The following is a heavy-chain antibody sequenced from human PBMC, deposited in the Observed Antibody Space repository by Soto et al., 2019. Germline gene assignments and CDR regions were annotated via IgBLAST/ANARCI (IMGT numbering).Heavy chain of an antibody. CDR2: FDPEDGET. J-gene: IGHJ6*02. D-gene: IGHD6-19*01. CDR1: GYTLTELS. V-gene: IGHV1-24*01. Sequence: QVQLVQSGAEVKKPGASVKVSCKVSGYTLTELSMHWVRQAPGKGLEWMGGFDPEDGETIYAQKFQGRVTMTEDTYTDTAYMELSSVRSEDTAVYYCATLIHAVDEPYYYYGMDVWGQGTTVTVSS. CDR3: ATLIHAVDEPYYYYGMDV.